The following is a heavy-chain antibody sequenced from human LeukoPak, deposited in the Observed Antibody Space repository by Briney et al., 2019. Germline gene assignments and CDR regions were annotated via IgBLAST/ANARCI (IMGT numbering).Heavy chain of an antibody. CDR1: GGSISSSSYF. CDR3: ARQLSSWPIDY. J-gene: IGHJ4*02. CDR2: IYYSGTT. D-gene: IGHD6-13*01. V-gene: IGHV4-39*01. Sequence: SETLSLTCTISGGSISSSSYFWGWIRQPPGKGLEWIGTIYYSGTTYYNPSLKSRVTISADTSKKQFSLKLTTVTAADTAVHYCARQLSSWPIDYWGQGTLVTVSS.